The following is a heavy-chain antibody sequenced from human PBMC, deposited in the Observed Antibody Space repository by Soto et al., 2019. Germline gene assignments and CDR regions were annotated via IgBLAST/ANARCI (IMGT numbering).Heavy chain of an antibody. V-gene: IGHV3-53*01. Sequence: GLEWVSVIYSGGSTYYADSVKGRFTISRDNSKNTLYLQMHSLRTEDTAVYYCARDRGGPPLRYYYGMDVWGQGTTVTVSS. CDR3: ARDRGGPPLRYYYGMDV. CDR2: IYSGGST. J-gene: IGHJ6*02. D-gene: IGHD2-15*01.